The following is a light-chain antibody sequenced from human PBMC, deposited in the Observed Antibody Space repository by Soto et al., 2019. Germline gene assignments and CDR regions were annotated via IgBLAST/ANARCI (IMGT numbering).Light chain of an antibody. J-gene: IGKJ2*01. Sequence: EIVLTQSPGTLSLSPGERATLSCRASQSVSSSYLTWYQQKPGQAPRLLIYGASTRAAGIPDRFSGSGSGTDFTLTISRLEPEDFGVYFCQQYGGSPFTFGQGTKLEIK. CDR3: QQYGGSPFT. CDR2: GAS. CDR1: QSVSSSY. V-gene: IGKV3-20*01.